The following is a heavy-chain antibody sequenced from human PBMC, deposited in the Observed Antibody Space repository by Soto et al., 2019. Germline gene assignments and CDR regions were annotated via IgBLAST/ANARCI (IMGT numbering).Heavy chain of an antibody. CDR1: GGSISSSTYY. CDR3: ERLAAAAKQGGLWFDP. V-gene: IGHV4-39*07. CDR2: FYYSGST. D-gene: IGHD6-13*01. J-gene: IGHJ5*02. Sequence: PSETLSLTCTVSGGSISSSTYYWGWIRQPPGKGLEWIGSFYYSGSTDYNPSLKSRVTISVDTSKNQFSLKLSSVTAADTAVYYCERLAAAAKQGGLWFDPWGPGTLVTVSS.